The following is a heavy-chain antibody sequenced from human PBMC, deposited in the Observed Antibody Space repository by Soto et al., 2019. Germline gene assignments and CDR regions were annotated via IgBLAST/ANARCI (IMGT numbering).Heavy chain of an antibody. V-gene: IGHV1-18*01. J-gene: IGHJ6*02. CDR1: GYTFTSYG. D-gene: IGHD4-17*01. CDR3: ALSILYGDYYYGMDV. Sequence: ASVKVSCKASGYTFTSYGISWVRQAPGQGLEWMGWISAYNGNTNYAQKLQGRVTMTTDTSTSTAYMELRSLRSDDTAVYYCALSILYGDYYYGMDVWGQGTKVTVSS. CDR2: ISAYNGNT.